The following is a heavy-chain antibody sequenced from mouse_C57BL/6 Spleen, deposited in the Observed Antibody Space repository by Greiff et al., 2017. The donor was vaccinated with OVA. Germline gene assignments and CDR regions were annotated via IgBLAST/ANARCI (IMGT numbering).Heavy chain of an antibody. CDR3: ARGQLGYFDV. Sequence: QVQLQQPGAELVKPGASVKMSCKASGYTFTSYWITWVKQRPGQGLAWIGDIYPGSGSTNYNEKFKSKATLTVDTSSSTAYMQLSSLTSEDSAVYYCARGQLGYFDVWGTGTTVTVSS. J-gene: IGHJ1*03. CDR1: GYTFTSYW. V-gene: IGHV1-55*01. D-gene: IGHD3-1*01. CDR2: IYPGSGST.